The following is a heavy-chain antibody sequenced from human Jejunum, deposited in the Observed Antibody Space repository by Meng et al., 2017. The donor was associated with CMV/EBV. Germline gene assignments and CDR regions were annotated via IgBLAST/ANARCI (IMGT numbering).Heavy chain of an antibody. Sequence: QVQLQEWGAGLVTPSETLSLTCTVSGDSMNTRTYYWAWIRQSPGKGLEWIGNIFYTGSTYLNPSLQSRLRLSIDTSKNHFSLNLTSVIAADTAVYFCARSYYDTVGYYFAHWGPGTLVTVSS. CDR2: IFYTGST. D-gene: IGHD3-22*01. V-gene: IGHV4-39*02. J-gene: IGHJ4*02. CDR1: GDSMNTRTYY. CDR3: ARSYYDTVGYYFAH.